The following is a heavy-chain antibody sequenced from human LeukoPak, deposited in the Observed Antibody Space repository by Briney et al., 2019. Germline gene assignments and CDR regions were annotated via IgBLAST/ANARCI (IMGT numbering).Heavy chain of an antibody. CDR2: IYYSGST. CDR3: ARGAYYDSSGYYYDPTLDY. J-gene: IGHJ4*02. CDR1: GGSISSYY. V-gene: IGHV4-59*01. D-gene: IGHD3-22*01. Sequence: SETLSLTCTVSGGSISSYYWSWIRQPPGKGLEWIGYIYYSGSTNYNPSLKSRVTISVDTSKNQFSLKLSSVTAADTAVYYCARGAYYDSSGYYYDPTLDYWGQGTLVTVSS.